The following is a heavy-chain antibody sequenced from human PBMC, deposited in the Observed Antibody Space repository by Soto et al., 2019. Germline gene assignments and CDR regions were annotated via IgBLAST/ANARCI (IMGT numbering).Heavy chain of an antibody. J-gene: IGHJ6*03. CDR3: ARSGLTPYYCYYMDV. D-gene: IGHD3-10*01. Sequence: PSETLSLTCTVSGGSISSGDYYWSWIRQPPGKGLEWIGYIYYSGSTYYNPSLKSRVTISVDTSKNQFSLKLSSVTAADTAVYYCARSGLTPYYCYYMDVWGKGTTVTVSS. CDR2: IYYSGST. V-gene: IGHV4-30-4*02. CDR1: GGSISSGDYY.